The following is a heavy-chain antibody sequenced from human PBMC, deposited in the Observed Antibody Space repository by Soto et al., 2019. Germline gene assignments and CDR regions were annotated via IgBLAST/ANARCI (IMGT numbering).Heavy chain of an antibody. CDR1: GFTFSSYA. Sequence: EVQLVESGGGLVQPGGSLRLSCAASGFTFSSYAMHWVRQAPGKGLEYVSAISSNGGSTYYANSVKGRFTISRDNSQNTLYLQMGSLRAEDMAVYYCARDRTGYCSGGSCYYYYMDVWGKGTTVTVSS. CDR3: ARDRTGYCSGGSCYYYYMDV. CDR2: ISSNGGST. V-gene: IGHV3-64*01. D-gene: IGHD2-15*01. J-gene: IGHJ6*03.